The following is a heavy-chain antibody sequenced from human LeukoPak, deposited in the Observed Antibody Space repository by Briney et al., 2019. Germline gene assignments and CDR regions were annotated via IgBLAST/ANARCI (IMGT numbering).Heavy chain of an antibody. Sequence: GASVKVSCKAFGYTFTDYYIHWVRQAPGQGLEWLGMISPTSDTTSYLQKFQGRVTMTRDTSTSTVHMELSSLRPEDTAVYYCARAVGAGALDYWGQGTLVTVSS. CDR2: ISPTSDTT. V-gene: IGHV1-46*01. D-gene: IGHD1-26*01. CDR1: GYTFTDYY. J-gene: IGHJ4*02. CDR3: ARAVGAGALDY.